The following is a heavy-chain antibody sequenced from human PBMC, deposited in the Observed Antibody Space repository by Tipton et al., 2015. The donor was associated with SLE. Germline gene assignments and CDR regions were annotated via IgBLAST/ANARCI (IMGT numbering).Heavy chain of an antibody. J-gene: IGHJ6*03. CDR1: GGSISTSSYY. CDR3: ARVQRFLRVPSYYYYMDV. Sequence: TLSLTCTVSGGSISTSSYYWAWIRQPPGKGLEWIGYIYYSGNTYYNPSLKSRAFISVDTSNNQFSLKLSSVTAANTAVYYCARVQRFLRVPSYYYYMDVWGKGTTVTVSS. CDR2: IYYSGNT. V-gene: IGHV4-31*03. D-gene: IGHD3-3*01.